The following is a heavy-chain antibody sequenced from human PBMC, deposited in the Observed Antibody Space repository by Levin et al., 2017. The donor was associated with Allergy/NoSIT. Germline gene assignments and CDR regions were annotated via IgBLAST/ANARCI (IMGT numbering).Heavy chain of an antibody. CDR2: IIPIFGTA. CDR3: ASKEVATITSSYYYYGMDV. J-gene: IGHJ6*02. Sequence: SVKVSCKASGGTFSSYAISWVRQAPGQGLEWMGGIIPIFGTANYAQKFKGRVTITADESTSTAYMELSSLRSEDTAVYYCASKEVATITSSYYYYGMDVWGQGTTVTVSS. D-gene: IGHD5-12*01. V-gene: IGHV1-69*13. CDR1: GGTFSSYA.